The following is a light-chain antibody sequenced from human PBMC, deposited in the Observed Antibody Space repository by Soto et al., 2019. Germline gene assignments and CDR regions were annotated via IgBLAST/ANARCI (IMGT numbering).Light chain of an antibody. CDR3: QQYGSSPLT. V-gene: IGKV3-15*01. CDR1: QSVSSK. CDR2: GAS. Sequence: EIVMTQSPATLSVSPGERATLSCRASQSVSSKLAWYQQKPGQAPRLLIYGASTRATGIPARFSGSGSGTEFTLTISRLEPEDFAVYYCQQYGSSPLTFGGGTKVDI. J-gene: IGKJ4*01.